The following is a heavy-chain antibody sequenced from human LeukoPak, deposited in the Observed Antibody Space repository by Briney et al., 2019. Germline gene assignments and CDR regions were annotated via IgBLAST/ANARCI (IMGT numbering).Heavy chain of an antibody. J-gene: IGHJ4*02. V-gene: IGHV1-2*02. CDR3: ARGGGSYFVDY. Sequence: EASVKVSCKPTGYTFTAYYIHWVRQAPGQGFQWMGWINHNSGGTNYAQSFQGRVTMTRDTSISTVFMELSSLISDDTAEYYCARGGGSYFVDYWGQGTLVTVSS. CDR1: GYTFTAYY. CDR2: INHNSGGT. D-gene: IGHD1-26*01.